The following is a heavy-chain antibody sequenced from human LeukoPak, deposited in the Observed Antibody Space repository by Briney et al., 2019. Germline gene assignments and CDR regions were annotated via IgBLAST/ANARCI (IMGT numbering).Heavy chain of an antibody. J-gene: IGHJ6*02. Sequence: GASVMVSCTASGGTFSVYAISWVRQAPGQGLEWMGGIIPIFGTANYAQKFQGRVTITADESTSTAYMELSSLRSEDTAVYYCARDSGGAMARYYYDMDVWGQGTTVTVSS. CDR2: IIPIFGTA. D-gene: IGHD5-18*01. CDR1: GGTFSVYA. V-gene: IGHV1-69*13. CDR3: ARDSGGAMARYYYDMDV.